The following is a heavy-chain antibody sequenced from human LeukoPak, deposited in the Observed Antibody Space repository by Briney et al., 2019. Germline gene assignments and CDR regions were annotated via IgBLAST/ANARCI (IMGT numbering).Heavy chain of an antibody. V-gene: IGHV3-33*06. CDR3: AKDWGTTGTTGWMFDY. J-gene: IGHJ4*02. D-gene: IGHD1-1*01. Sequence: GMSLRLSCAASGFTFRGSVMHWVRQAPGKGLEWVAIIWSDGSNKYYTDSVKGRFTISRDNSKNTVYLQMNSLRAEDTAVYYCAKDWGTTGTTGWMFDYWGQGTSVTVSS. CDR2: IWSDGSNK. CDR1: GFTFRGSV.